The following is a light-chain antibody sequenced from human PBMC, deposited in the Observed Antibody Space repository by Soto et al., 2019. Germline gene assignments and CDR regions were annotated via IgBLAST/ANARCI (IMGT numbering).Light chain of an antibody. V-gene: IGKV1-39*01. CDR3: QQSYSAPQT. CDR1: QSISSY. CDR2: AAS. Sequence: DIQMTQSPSSLSASVGDRVTITCRASQSISSYLNWYQQNPGKAPKLLIYAASSLHSGVPSRFSGSGSGTDFTLTISSLQPEDFATYYCQQSYSAPQTFGQGTKVEIK. J-gene: IGKJ1*01.